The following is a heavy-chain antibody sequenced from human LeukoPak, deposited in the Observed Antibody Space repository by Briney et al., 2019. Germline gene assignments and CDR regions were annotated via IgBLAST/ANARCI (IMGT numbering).Heavy chain of an antibody. Sequence: SETLSLTCAVYGGSLSGYYWSWIRQPPGKGLEWIGEINHSGSTNYNPSLKSRVTISVDTSKNQFSLKLSSVTAADTAVYYCARVTITMVRGVRAPRHNWFDPWGQGTLVTVSS. J-gene: IGHJ5*02. V-gene: IGHV4-34*01. CDR1: GGSLSGYY. CDR2: INHSGST. D-gene: IGHD3-10*01. CDR3: ARVTITMVRGVRAPRHNWFDP.